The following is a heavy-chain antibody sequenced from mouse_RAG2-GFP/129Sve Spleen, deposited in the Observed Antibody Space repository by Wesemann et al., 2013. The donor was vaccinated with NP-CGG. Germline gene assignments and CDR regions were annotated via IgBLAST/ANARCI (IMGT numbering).Heavy chain of an antibody. CDR1: GYTFTEYI. D-gene: IGHD2-4*01. Sequence: VQLQQSGAGLVKPGASVKLSCKASGYTFTEYIIHWVKQRSGQGLEWIGWFYPGSGSIKYNEKFKDKATLTADKSSSTVYMELSRLTSEDSAVYFCARHEDRYDYDEGTWFAYWGQGTLVTVSA. J-gene: IGHJ3*01. CDR3: ARHEDRYDYDEGTWFAY. CDR2: FYPGSGSI. V-gene: IGHV1-62-2*01.